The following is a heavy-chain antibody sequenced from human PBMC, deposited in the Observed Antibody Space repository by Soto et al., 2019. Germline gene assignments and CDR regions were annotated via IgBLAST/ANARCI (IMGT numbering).Heavy chain of an antibody. D-gene: IGHD3-3*01. V-gene: IGHV4-34*01. Sequence: SETLSLTCAVYGGSVNGYYWTWIRQPPGKGLEWIGEINNTGGTHYNPSLKSRVTMSVDTSKNQFSLRLSSVTAADTAIYYCATRITVFGLLIPPLDPWGQGTQVTVSS. CDR2: INNTGGT. J-gene: IGHJ5*02. CDR1: GGSVNGYY. CDR3: ATRITVFGLLIPPLDP.